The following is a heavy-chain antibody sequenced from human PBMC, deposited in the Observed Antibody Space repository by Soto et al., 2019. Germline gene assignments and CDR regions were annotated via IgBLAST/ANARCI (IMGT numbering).Heavy chain of an antibody. V-gene: IGHV3-53*01. CDR3: ARDRVESGYPEYFQH. D-gene: IGHD3-22*01. CDR1: GITVSSNY. CDR2: IYSGGST. J-gene: IGHJ1*01. Sequence: GGSLRLSCAASGITVSSNYMSWVRQAPGKGLEWVSVIYSGGSTYYADSVKGRFTISRDNSKNTLYLQMNSLRTEDTAVYYCARDRVESGYPEYFQHWGQGTLVTVSS.